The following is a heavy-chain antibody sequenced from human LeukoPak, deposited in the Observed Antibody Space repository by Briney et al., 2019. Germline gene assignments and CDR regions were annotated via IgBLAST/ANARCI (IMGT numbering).Heavy chain of an antibody. J-gene: IGHJ4*02. CDR2: IDWDDDK. Sequence: TLSLTCTVSGGSISSYYWSWIRQPPGKALEWLARIDWDDDKYYSTSLKTRLTISKDTSKNQVVLTMTNMDPVDTATYYCARSDHSSGPTLDYWGQGTLVTVSS. D-gene: IGHD6-19*01. CDR1: GGSISSYYW. V-gene: IGHV2-70*11. CDR3: ARSDHSSGPTLDY.